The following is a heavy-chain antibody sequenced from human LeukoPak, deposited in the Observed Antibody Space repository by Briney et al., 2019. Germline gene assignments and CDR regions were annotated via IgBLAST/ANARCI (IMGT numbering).Heavy chain of an antibody. D-gene: IGHD3-16*01. V-gene: IGHV4-39*01. CDR2: ISYSGRD. Sequence: SETLSLTCTVSGGSINSGSYYWGWIRQPPGKGLDWIGTISYSGRDHYNPSLKSRVTISVDTSKNQFALRLTSVTAADTAVYYCARVGRAVAYVEYWGQGTLVTVSS. J-gene: IGHJ4*02. CDR1: GGSINSGSYY. CDR3: ARVGRAVAYVEY.